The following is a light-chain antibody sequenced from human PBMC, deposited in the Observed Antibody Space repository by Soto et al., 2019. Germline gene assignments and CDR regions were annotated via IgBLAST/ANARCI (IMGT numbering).Light chain of an antibody. V-gene: IGKV3-11*01. CDR2: DAS. Sequence: EIVLTHSPATLSLSPVERATLSFSSSQGVSSSLAWYQQKPGQAPRLLIYDASNRATGIPARFSGSGSGTDFTLTISSLEPEDFAVYYCQHRSDWPSTWTFGQGTKVDIK. CDR1: QGVSSS. CDR3: QHRSDWPSTWT. J-gene: IGKJ1*01.